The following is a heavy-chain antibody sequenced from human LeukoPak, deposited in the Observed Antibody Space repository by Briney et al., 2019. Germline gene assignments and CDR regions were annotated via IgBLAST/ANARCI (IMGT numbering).Heavy chain of an antibody. CDR3: ASGYDFWSGRSDAFDI. CDR2: IYHSGST. Sequence: PSETLSLTCAVSGGSISSSNWWSWVRPPPGKGLEWIGEIYHSGSTNYNPSLKSRVTISVDKSKNQFSLKLSSVTAADTAVHYCASGYDFWSGRSDAFDIWDQGTMVTVSS. J-gene: IGHJ3*02. D-gene: IGHD3-3*01. V-gene: IGHV4-4*02. CDR1: GGSISSSNW.